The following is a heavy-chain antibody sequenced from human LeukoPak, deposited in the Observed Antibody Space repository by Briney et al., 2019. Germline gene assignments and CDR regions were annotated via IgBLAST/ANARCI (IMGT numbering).Heavy chain of an antibody. CDR2: ISSSSSTI. J-gene: IGHJ4*02. Sequence: GASVKVSCKASGYTFSSYSMNWVRQAPGKGLEWVSYISSSSSTIYYADSVKGRFTISRDNAKNSLYLQMNSLRAEDTAVYYCARGPALRYFDWLLSDLDYWGQGTLVTVSS. CDR3: ARGPALRYFDWLLSDLDY. V-gene: IGHV3-48*01. CDR1: GYTFSSYS. D-gene: IGHD3-9*01.